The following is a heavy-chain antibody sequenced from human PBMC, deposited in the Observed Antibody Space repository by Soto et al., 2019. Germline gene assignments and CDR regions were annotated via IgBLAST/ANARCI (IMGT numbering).Heavy chain of an antibody. CDR2: IYYSGST. V-gene: IGHV4-39*01. CDR1: GGSISSSTYY. D-gene: IGHD3-22*01. J-gene: IGHJ4*02. CDR3: ARHSRGYYHAFFDY. Sequence: QLQLQESGPGLVKPSETLSLTCTVSGGSISSSTYYWGWIRQPPGKGLEWIGSIYYSGSTYHNSSLQSRVTISVDTSKNQFSLNLSSVTAADTAVYYCARHSRGYYHAFFDYWGQGTLVTVSS.